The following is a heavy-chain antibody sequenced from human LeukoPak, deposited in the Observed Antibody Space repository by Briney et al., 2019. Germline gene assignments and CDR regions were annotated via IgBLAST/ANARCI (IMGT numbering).Heavy chain of an antibody. Sequence: EASVKVSCKASGGTFNSYGILWVRQAPGQGLEWMGGIIPIFGTANYAQKFQGRVTITADKSTSTAYMELSSLRSEDTAVYYCARGATVTTRSWYYYYYMDVWGKGTTVTVSS. D-gene: IGHD4-17*01. V-gene: IGHV1-69*06. CDR3: ARGATVTTRSWYYYYYMDV. J-gene: IGHJ6*03. CDR1: GGTFNSYG. CDR2: IIPIFGTA.